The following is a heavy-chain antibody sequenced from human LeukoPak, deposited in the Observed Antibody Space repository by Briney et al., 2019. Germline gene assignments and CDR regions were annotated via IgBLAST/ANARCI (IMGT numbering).Heavy chain of an antibody. CDR2: ISYDGSNK. CDR3: AREKWELRGPGYFDY. Sequence: GGSLRLSCAASGFTFSSYAMHWVRQAPGKGLEWVAVISYDGSNKYYADSVKGRFTISRDNSKNTLYLQMNSLRAEDTAVYYCAREKWELRGPGYFDYWGQGTLVTVSS. V-gene: IGHV3-30*04. CDR1: GFTFSSYA. J-gene: IGHJ4*02. D-gene: IGHD1-26*01.